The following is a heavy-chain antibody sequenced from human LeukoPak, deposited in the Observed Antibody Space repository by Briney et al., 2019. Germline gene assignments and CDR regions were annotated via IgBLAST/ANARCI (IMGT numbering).Heavy chain of an antibody. Sequence: PSETLSLTCAVYGRSFSGYYWSWIRQPPGKGREWIGEINHRESTNYNPSLKSRVTISVDTSKHQFSLKLSSVTAADTAVYYCARAQIQLWSYYFDYWGQGTLVTVSS. J-gene: IGHJ4*02. CDR3: ARAQIQLWSYYFDY. CDR2: INHREST. D-gene: IGHD5-18*01. CDR1: GRSFSGYY. V-gene: IGHV4-34*01.